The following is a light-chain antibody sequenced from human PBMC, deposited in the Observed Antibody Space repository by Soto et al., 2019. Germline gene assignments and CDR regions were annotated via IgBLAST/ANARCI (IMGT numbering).Light chain of an antibody. Sequence: EMVMTQSPATLSVSPGERATLSCRASQSVSSNLAWYQQKPGQAPRLLIYGASTRATGIPARFSGSGSGTEFTLTITSLQSEDFAVYHCQQYSNAPLTFGGGTKVEVK. V-gene: IGKV3-15*01. CDR1: QSVSSN. CDR3: QQYSNAPLT. J-gene: IGKJ4*01. CDR2: GAS.